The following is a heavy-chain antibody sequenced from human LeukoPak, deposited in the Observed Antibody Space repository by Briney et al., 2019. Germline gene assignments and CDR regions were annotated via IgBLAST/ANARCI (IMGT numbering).Heavy chain of an antibody. J-gene: IGHJ4*02. CDR2: INPNSGGT. V-gene: IGHV1-2*02. CDR3: ATMGQWLDY. CDR1: GYTFTMYG. D-gene: IGHD6-19*01. Sequence: ASVKVSRKASGYTFTMYGITWVRQAPGQGLEWMGWINPNSGGTNYAQKFQGRVTMTRDTSISTAYMELSRLRSDDTAVYYCATMGQWLDYWGQGTLVTVSS.